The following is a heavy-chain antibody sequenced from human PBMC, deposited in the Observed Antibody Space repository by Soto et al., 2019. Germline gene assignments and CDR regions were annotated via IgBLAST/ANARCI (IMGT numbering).Heavy chain of an antibody. CDR2: ISGSGGST. Sequence: EVQLLESGGGLVQPGGSLRLSCAASGFTFSSYAMSWVRQAPGKGLEWVSAISGSGGSTYYADSVKGRFTISRDNSKNTLYLQLNSLRAEDTAVYYCANPTLYYYYGMDVWGKGTTVTVSS. CDR1: GFTFSSYA. CDR3: ANPTLYYYYGMDV. J-gene: IGHJ6*04. V-gene: IGHV3-23*01.